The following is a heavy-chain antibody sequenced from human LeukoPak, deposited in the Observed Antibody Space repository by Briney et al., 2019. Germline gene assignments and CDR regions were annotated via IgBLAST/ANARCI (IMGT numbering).Heavy chain of an antibody. J-gene: IGHJ4*02. V-gene: IGHV1-46*01. CDR1: GYTFTSYY. CDR2: INPSGGST. D-gene: IGHD5-18*01. Sequence: ASVKVSCKASGYTFTSYYMHWVRQAPGQGLEWMGIINPSGGSTSYAQKCQGRVTITTDESTSTAYMELSSLRSEDTAVYYCARAPEGYSYGYFDYWGQGTLVTVSS. CDR3: ARAPEGYSYGYFDY.